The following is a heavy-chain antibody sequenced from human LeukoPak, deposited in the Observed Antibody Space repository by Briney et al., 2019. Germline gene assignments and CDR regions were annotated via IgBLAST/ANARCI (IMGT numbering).Heavy chain of an antibody. Sequence: PGGSLRLPCAASGFTFSSYGMHWVRQAPGKGLEWVAVISYDGSNKYYADSVKGRFTISRDNSKNTLYLQMNSLRAEDTAVYYCAKDRVFDYWGQGTLVTVSS. V-gene: IGHV3-30*18. CDR1: GFTFSSYG. CDR2: ISYDGSNK. CDR3: AKDRVFDY. J-gene: IGHJ4*02.